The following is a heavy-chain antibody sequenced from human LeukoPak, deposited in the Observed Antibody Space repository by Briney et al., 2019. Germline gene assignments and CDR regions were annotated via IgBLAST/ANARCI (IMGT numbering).Heavy chain of an antibody. CDR2: INSDGSWT. D-gene: IGHD2/OR15-2a*01. J-gene: IGHJ4*02. V-gene: IGHV3-74*01. Sequence: GGSLRLSCAASGFTFSSYAMSWVRQAPGKGLEWVSHINSDGSWTSYADSVKGRFTISKDNAKNTVYLQMNSLRAEDTAVYYCVSFYETYWGRGTLVTVSS. CDR3: VSFYETY. CDR1: GFTFSSYA.